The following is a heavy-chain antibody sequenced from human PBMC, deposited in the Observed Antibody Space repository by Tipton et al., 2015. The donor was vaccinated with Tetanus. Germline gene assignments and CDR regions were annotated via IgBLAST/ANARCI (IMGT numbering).Heavy chain of an antibody. V-gene: IGHV3-33*01. J-gene: IGHJ4*02. CDR3: ARGTSRIVYYFDY. Sequence: SLRLSCAASGFTFSSYGMHWVRQAPGKGPEWVAVIWYDGSNKYYADSVKGRFTISRDNSKNTLYLQMNSLRAEDTAVYYCARGTSRIVYYFDYWGQGTTVTVSS. CDR2: IWYDGSNK. D-gene: IGHD2-21*01. CDR1: GFTFSSYG.